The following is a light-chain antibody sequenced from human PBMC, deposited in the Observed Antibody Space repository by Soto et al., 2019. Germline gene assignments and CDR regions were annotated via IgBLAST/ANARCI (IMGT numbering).Light chain of an antibody. CDR2: GAS. Sequence: EIVLTQSPGTLSLSPGERATLSCRASQSVSSSYLACYQQKPGQAPRLLIYGASIRATGIPHRFSGSGSGTDVTLTISRLEPEDFAVYYCQQYGSSPLTFGGGTKVEIK. CDR3: QQYGSSPLT. CDR1: QSVSSSY. J-gene: IGKJ4*01. V-gene: IGKV3-20*01.